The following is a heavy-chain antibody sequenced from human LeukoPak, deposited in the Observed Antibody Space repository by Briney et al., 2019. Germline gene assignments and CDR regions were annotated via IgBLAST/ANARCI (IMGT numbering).Heavy chain of an antibody. Sequence: SETLSLTCTVSGGSISSHYWSWIRQPPGKGLECIGYIYYSGSTNYNPSLKSRVTISVDTSKNQFSLKLSSVTAADTAVYYCARGCCSGGSCYLADWFDPWGQGTLVTVSS. D-gene: IGHD2-15*01. V-gene: IGHV4-59*11. CDR3: ARGCCSGGSCYLADWFDP. CDR2: IYYSGST. J-gene: IGHJ5*02. CDR1: GGSISSHY.